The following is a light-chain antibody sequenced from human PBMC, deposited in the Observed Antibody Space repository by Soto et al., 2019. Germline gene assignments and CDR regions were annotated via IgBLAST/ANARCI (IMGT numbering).Light chain of an antibody. J-gene: IGLJ2*01. Sequence: SYELTQPPSVSVAPGKTARITCGGNNIGSKSVHWYQQKPRQAPVLVIYYDSDRPSGIPERFSGSNSGNTATLTISRVEAGDEADYYCQVCDSSTPVFGGGTKVTVL. CDR2: YDS. CDR1: NIGSKS. V-gene: IGLV3-21*04. CDR3: QVCDSSTPV.